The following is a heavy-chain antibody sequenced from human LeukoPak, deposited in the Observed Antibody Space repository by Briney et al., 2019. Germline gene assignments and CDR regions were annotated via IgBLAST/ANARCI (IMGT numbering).Heavy chain of an antibody. Sequence: GGSLRLSSAVSGFTFNSHAMCWVRQAQGKGLEWVSSIDISGGSTYYADSVKGRFTISRDNSKNTLYLQMNSLRGEDTALYFCANEVRPNNYWGQGTLVTVSS. CDR3: ANEVRPNNY. D-gene: IGHD4/OR15-4a*01. V-gene: IGHV3-23*01. CDR1: GFTFNSHA. CDR2: IDISGGST. J-gene: IGHJ4*02.